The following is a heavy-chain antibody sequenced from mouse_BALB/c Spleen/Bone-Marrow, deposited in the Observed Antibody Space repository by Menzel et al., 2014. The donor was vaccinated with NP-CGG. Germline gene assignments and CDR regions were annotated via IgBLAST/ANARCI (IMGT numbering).Heavy chain of an antibody. CDR2: IWGDGST. CDR3: ARRGDYGAWFAY. J-gene: IGHJ3*01. Sequence: QVQLQQSGPGLVAPSQSLSITCTVSGFSLTGYGVNWVRQPPGKGPEWLGMIWGDGSTDYNSALKSRLSISKDNSKSQVFLKMHSLQSDDTARYYCARRGDYGAWFAYWGQGTLVTVSA. D-gene: IGHD1-1*01. CDR1: GFSLTGYG. V-gene: IGHV2-6-7*01.